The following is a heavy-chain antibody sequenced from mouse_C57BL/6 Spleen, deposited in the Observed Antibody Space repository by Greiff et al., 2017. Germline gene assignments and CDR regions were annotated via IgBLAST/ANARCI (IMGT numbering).Heavy chain of an antibody. Sequence: QVQLKQPGAELVKPGASVKMSCKASGYTFTSYWITWVKQRPGQGLEWIGDIYPGSGSTNYNEKFKSKATLTVDTSSSTAYMQLSSLTSEDSAVYYCARKEGTHWYFDVWGTGTTVTVSS. CDR2: IYPGSGST. V-gene: IGHV1-55*01. J-gene: IGHJ1*03. CDR1: GYTFTSYW. D-gene: IGHD3-3*01. CDR3: ARKEGTHWYFDV.